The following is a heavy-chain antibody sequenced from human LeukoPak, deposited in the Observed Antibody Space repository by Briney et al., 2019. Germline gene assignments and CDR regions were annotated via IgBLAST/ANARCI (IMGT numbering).Heavy chain of an antibody. CDR3: ASDGRGRAFDY. CDR2: MNTDSGKT. CDR1: GYTFTGYY. Sequence: ASVKVSCKASGYTFTGYYMHWVRQATGQGLEWMGWMNTDSGKTGYAQKFQGRVTMTRNTSTNTAYMEVSSLRSGETAVYYCASDGRGRAFDYWGQGSRVTVSS. V-gene: IGHV1-8*02. D-gene: IGHD3-16*01. J-gene: IGHJ4*02.